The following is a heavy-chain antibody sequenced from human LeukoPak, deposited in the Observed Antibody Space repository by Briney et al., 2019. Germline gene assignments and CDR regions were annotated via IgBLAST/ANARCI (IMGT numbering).Heavy chain of an antibody. Sequence: SETLSLTCTVSGGSISSYYWSWIRQPPGKGLEWIGYIYYSGGTNYNPSLKSRVTISVDTSKNQFSLKLSSVTAADTAVYYCASVGPNCSGGSCTDYWGQGTLVTVSS. D-gene: IGHD2-15*01. CDR1: GGSISSYY. V-gene: IGHV4-59*01. J-gene: IGHJ4*02. CDR2: IYYSGGT. CDR3: ASVGPNCSGGSCTDY.